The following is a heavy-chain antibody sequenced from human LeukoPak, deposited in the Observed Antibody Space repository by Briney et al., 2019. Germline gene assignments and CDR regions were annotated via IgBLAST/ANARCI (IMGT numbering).Heavy chain of an antibody. CDR1: GYTFTSYY. CDR3: ARDNSVGDVAWWFDP. D-gene: IGHD1-26*01. CDR2: NNPSGSST. J-gene: IGHJ5*02. Sequence: ASVKVSFKASGYTFTSYYMHWVRQAPGQGLEWVGLNNPSGSSTLYAQKFQGRVTMTRDMSTTTDYMELSSLRSEDTAFYYCARDNSVGDVAWWFDPWGQGTLVTVSS. V-gene: IGHV1-46*01.